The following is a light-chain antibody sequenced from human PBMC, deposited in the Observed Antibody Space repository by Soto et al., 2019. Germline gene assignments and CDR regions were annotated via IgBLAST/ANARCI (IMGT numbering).Light chain of an antibody. CDR1: QSVSSS. Sequence: EIVMTQSPATLSVSPGDRATLSCRASQSVSSSLAWYQQIPGQAPRLLIYDASTRATGSPARFGGSGSGTEFTLPISSLQSEDFAVYYCQQYNKWPPLTFGGGTKVELK. V-gene: IGKV3-15*01. CDR2: DAS. J-gene: IGKJ4*01. CDR3: QQYNKWPPLT.